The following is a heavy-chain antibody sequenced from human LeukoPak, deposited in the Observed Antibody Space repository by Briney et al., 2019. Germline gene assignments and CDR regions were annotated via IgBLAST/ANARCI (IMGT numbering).Heavy chain of an antibody. CDR2: ISSSSSYI. Sequence: AGGSLRPSCAASGFTFSSYSMNWVRQAPGKGLEWVSSISSSSSYIYYADSVKGRLTISRDNAKNSLYLQMNSLRAEDTAVYYCARPLGRVEMATSFDYWGQGTLVTVSS. V-gene: IGHV3-21*01. D-gene: IGHD5-24*01. CDR1: GFTFSSYS. J-gene: IGHJ4*02. CDR3: ARPLGRVEMATSFDY.